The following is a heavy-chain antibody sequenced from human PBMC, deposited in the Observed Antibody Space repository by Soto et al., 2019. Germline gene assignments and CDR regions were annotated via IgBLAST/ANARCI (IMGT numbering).Heavy chain of an antibody. D-gene: IGHD4-17*01. CDR1: GFIFSNYA. CDR2: ITSRGDST. Sequence: EVLLLESGGGLVQPGGSLRLSSAASGFIFSNYAMSWVRQAPGKGLEWVSVITSRGDSTYYEDSVKGRFTMSRDNSKNTLYLQMSSLRAEDTAVFYCARWVRSYGNAFDIWGQGTMVTVSS. CDR3: ARWVRSYGNAFDI. J-gene: IGHJ3*02. V-gene: IGHV3-23*01.